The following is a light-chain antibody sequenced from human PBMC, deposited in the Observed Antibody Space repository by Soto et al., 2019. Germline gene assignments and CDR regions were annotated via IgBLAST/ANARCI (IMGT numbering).Light chain of an antibody. CDR2: GAS. Sequence: DIQMTQSPSSLSASVGDRVTITCQASQDIRKYLSWYQQKPGRAPKLLIYGASNLETGVPSRFSGSGYGSHFTFTSSSLQPEDVATYYCKHYDHLPPFTFGPGTKVAVK. V-gene: IGKV1-33*01. CDR3: KHYDHLPPFT. CDR1: QDIRKY. J-gene: IGKJ3*01.